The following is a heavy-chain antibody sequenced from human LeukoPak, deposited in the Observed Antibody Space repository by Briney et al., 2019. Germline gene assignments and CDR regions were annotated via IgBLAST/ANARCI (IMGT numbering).Heavy chain of an antibody. V-gene: IGHV3-64D*06. CDR2: ISSNGGST. Sequence: GGSLRLSCSASGFTFSSYAMHWVRQAPGKGLEYVSAISSNGGSTYYADSVKGRFTISRDNSKNTLYLQMSSLRAEDTAVYYCEKDSAMVRGVIIPYYFDYWGQGTLVTVSS. CDR1: GFTFSSYA. D-gene: IGHD3-10*01. CDR3: EKDSAMVRGVIIPYYFDY. J-gene: IGHJ4*02.